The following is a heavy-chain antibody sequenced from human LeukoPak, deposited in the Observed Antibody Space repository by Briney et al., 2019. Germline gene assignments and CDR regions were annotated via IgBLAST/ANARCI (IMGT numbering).Heavy chain of an antibody. J-gene: IGHJ5*02. CDR3: ASNRGKKITIFGVVISPFDP. CDR1: GYTFTGYY. V-gene: IGHV1-2*02. CDR2: INPNSGGT. Sequence: ASVKVSCKASGYTFTGYYMHWVRQAPGQGLEWMGWINPNSGGTNYAQKFQGRVTMTRDTSISTAYMELSRLRSDDTAVYYCASNRGKKITIFGVVISPFDPWGQGTLVTVSS. D-gene: IGHD3-3*01.